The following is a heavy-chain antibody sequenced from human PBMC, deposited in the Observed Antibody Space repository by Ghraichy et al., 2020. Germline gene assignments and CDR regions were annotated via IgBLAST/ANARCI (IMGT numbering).Heavy chain of an antibody. J-gene: IGHJ4*02. CDR3: ARERDGRHFDY. D-gene: IGHD5-24*01. CDR2: INQDVTEK. V-gene: IGHV3-7*03. CDR1: GFSFRAYW. Sequence: RSLRLSCVASGFSFRAYWMSWVRQAPGKGLQWVANINQDVTEKYYLDSVRGRFTVSRDDAKNSVYLQMNSLTADDTAVYYCARERDGRHFDYWGQGILVTVSS.